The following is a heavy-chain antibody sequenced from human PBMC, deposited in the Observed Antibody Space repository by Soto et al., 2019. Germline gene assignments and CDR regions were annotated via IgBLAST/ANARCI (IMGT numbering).Heavy chain of an antibody. CDR1: GGTFSSHA. CDR3: AGIQLWSSPFDY. V-gene: IGHV1-69*06. D-gene: IGHD5-18*01. CDR2: IIPIFGTA. J-gene: IGHJ4*02. Sequence: SVKVSCKASGGTFSSHAISWVRQAPGQGLEWMGGIIPIFGTANYAQKFQGRVTITADKSTSTAYMELSSLRSEDTAVYYCAGIQLWSSPFDYWGQGTLVTVSS.